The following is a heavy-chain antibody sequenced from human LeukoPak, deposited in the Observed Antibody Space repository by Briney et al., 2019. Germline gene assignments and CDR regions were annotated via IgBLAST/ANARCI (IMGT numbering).Heavy chain of an antibody. J-gene: IGHJ4*02. CDR1: RFTFSSYE. D-gene: IGHD3-9*01. V-gene: IGHV3-48*03. Sequence: PGGSLTLSCAASRFTFSSYELNWVRQAPGKGLEGVSYISSSGSTIYYADSVKGRFTISRDNAKNSLYLQMNSLRAEDTAVYYCARGGYDILTGYPGGPYYFDYWGQGTLVTVSS. CDR3: ARGGYDILTGYPGGPYYFDY. CDR2: ISSSGSTI.